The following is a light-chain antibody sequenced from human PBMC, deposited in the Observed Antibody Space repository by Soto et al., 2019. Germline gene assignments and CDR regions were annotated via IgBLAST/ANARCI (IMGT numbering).Light chain of an antibody. CDR2: EVS. Sequence: QSALTQPASVSGSPGQSITISCTGTSSDVGGYDFVSWYQQHPGKAPKLMIYEVSNRPSGVSNRFSGSKSGNTASLTISGLQAEDEADYYCSPYTSTRTYVFGTGTKVTVL. CDR1: SSDVGGYDF. V-gene: IGLV2-14*01. J-gene: IGLJ1*01. CDR3: SPYTSTRTYV.